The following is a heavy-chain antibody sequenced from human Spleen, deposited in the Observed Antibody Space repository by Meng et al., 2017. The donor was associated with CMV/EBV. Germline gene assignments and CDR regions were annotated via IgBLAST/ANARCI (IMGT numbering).Heavy chain of an antibody. CDR2: ISSDSSSI. Sequence: GGSLRLSCAASGFTFRTYSMNWVRQAPGKGLEWVSYISSDSSSIYYADSVKGRFTISRDNARNSLYLQVNSLRVEDTAVYYCAGFGVAITNGLDVWGQGTTVTVSS. D-gene: IGHD3-3*01. V-gene: IGHV3-48*04. CDR3: AGFGVAITNGLDV. J-gene: IGHJ6*02. CDR1: GFTFRTYS.